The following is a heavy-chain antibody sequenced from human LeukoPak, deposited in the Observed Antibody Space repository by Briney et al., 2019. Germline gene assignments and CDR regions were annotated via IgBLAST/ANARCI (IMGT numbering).Heavy chain of an antibody. CDR2: ISSSSSTI. D-gene: IGHD3-3*01. Sequence: PGGSLRLSCAASGFTFSSYSMNWVCQAPGKGLEWVSYISSSSSTIYYADSVKGRFTISRDNAKNSLYLQMNSLRAEDTAVYYCAREGDFWSGYYTWGKYYYYYGMDVWGQGTTVTVSS. J-gene: IGHJ6*02. CDR1: GFTFSSYS. CDR3: AREGDFWSGYYTWGKYYYYYGMDV. V-gene: IGHV3-48*01.